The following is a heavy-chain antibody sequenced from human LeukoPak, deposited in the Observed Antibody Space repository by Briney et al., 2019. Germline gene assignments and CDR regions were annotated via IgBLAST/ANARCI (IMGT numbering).Heavy chain of an antibody. Sequence: SGGSLRLSCAASGFTFSSYNMNWVRQAPGKGLEWVSSISCSSSYIYYADSVKGRFTISRDNAKNSLYLQMNSLRAEDTAVYYCAREHISSWTNSDAFDIWGQGSMVTGSS. CDR3: AREHISSWTNSDAFDI. CDR1: GFTFSSYN. D-gene: IGHD6-13*01. V-gene: IGHV3-21*01. CDR2: ISCSSSYI. J-gene: IGHJ3*02.